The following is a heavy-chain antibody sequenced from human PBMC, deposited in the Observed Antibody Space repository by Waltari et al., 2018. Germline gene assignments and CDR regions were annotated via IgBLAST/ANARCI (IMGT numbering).Heavy chain of an antibody. V-gene: IGHV3-30-3*01. D-gene: IGHD4-17*01. Sequence: QVQLVESGGGVVQPGRSLRLSCAASGFTFSSYAMHWVRQAPGKGLEWVAVISYDGSNKYYADSVKGRFTISRDNSKNPLYLQMNSLRAEDTAVYYCARARDYGDAIFDYWGQGTLVTVSS. J-gene: IGHJ4*02. CDR1: GFTFSSYA. CDR2: ISYDGSNK. CDR3: ARARDYGDAIFDY.